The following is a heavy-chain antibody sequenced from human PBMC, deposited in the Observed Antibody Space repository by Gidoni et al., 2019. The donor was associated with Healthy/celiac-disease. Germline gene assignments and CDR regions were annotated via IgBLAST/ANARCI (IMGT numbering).Heavy chain of an antibody. D-gene: IGHD3-22*01. CDR3: ARSRHYDDAFDI. CDR2: IGTAGDT. CDR1: GFTFSSYD. Sequence: EVQLVESGGGLVQPGGSLSLSCAASGFTFSSYDMHWVRQANGKGLEWVSAIGTAGDTYYPGSVKSRFTISRENAKNSLYLQMNSLRAGDTAVYYCARSRHYDDAFDIWGQGTMVTVSS. J-gene: IGHJ3*02. V-gene: IGHV3-13*01.